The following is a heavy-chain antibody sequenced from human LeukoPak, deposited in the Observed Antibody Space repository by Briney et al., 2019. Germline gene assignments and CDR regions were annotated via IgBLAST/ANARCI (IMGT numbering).Heavy chain of an antibody. CDR3: ARELADSSGYPQGGYYYGMDV. CDR1: GFTFSSYA. CDR2: ISYDGSNK. D-gene: IGHD3-22*01. V-gene: IGHV3-30-3*01. J-gene: IGHJ6*02. Sequence: PGGSLRLSCAASGFTFSSYAMHWVRQAPGKGLEWVAVISYDGSNKYYADSVKGRFTISRDNSKNTLYLQMNSLRAEDTAVYYCARELADSSGYPQGGYYYGMDVWGQGTTVTVSS.